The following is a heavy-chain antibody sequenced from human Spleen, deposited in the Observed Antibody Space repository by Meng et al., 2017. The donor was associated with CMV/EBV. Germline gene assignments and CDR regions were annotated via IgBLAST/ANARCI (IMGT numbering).Heavy chain of an antibody. CDR3: ARDPGLPNGISV. V-gene: IGHV3-72*01. CDR2: SKNKANTYTA. D-gene: IGHD2-21*02. J-gene: IGHJ6*02. CDR1: GFTFSDHY. Sequence: LSLTCAASGFTFSDHYMDWVRQAPGKGLEWVGRSKNKANTYTAEYAASVKGRFTISRDDSKNSLYLQMNSLRVEDTAVYYCARDPGLPNGISVWGRGTTVTVSS.